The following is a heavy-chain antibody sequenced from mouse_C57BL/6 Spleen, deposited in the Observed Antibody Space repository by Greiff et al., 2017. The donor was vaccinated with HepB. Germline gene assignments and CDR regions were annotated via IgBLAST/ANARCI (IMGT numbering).Heavy chain of an antibody. Sequence: EVQLQQSGPELVKPGASVKMSCKASGYTFTDYNMHWVKQSHGKSLEWMGYINPNNGGTSYNQKFKGKATLTVNKSSSTAYMELRSLKSEDSAVYYCARDYGPAWFAYWGQGTLVTVSA. J-gene: IGHJ3*01. D-gene: IGHD1-2*01. CDR3: ARDYGPAWFAY. CDR1: GYTFTDYN. V-gene: IGHV1-22*01. CDR2: INPNNGGT.